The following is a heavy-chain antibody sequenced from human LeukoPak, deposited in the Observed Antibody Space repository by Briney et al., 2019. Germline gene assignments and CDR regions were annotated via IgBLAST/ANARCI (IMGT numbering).Heavy chain of an antibody. CDR3: ASTPSGSSAWYYFDK. D-gene: IGHD6-19*01. V-gene: IGHV4-39*01. CDR1: GGSISSSSDY. J-gene: IGHJ4*02. Sequence: SETLSLTRTVSGGSISSSSDYWGWIRQPPGKGLEWIGSIYYSGNTYYNPSLKSRVTISVDTSKKQFSLKLSSVTAADTAVYYCASTPSGSSAWYYFDKWGQGTLVTVSS. CDR2: IYYSGNT.